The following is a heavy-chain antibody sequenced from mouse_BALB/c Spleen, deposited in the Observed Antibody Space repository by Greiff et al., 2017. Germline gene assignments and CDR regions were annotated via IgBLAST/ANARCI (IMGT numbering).Heavy chain of an antibody. CDR1: GYTFTSYW. V-gene: IGHV1-87*01. D-gene: IGHD2-14*01. CDR2: IYPGDGDT. CDR3: AREGRYDVTWFAY. Sequence: QVQLQQSGAELARPGASVKLSCKASGYTFTSYWMQWVKQRPGQGLEWIGAIYPGDGDTRYTQKFKGKATLTADKSSSTAYMQLSSLASEDSAVYYCAREGRYDVTWFAYWGQGTLVTVSA. J-gene: IGHJ3*01.